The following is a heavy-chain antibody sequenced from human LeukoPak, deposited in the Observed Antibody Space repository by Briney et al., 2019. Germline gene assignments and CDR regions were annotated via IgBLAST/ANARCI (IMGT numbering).Heavy chain of an antibody. CDR1: GYTFSDYY. Sequence: ASVKVSCKTSGYTFSDYYLHWVRQAPGQGLEWMGWINPSSGGTKYVQKFQGRVTMTSDTSTSTVYMELSSLRPEDTAVYYCARGFCSGGSCYSYDYWGQGTLVTVSS. V-gene: IGHV1-2*02. CDR3: ARGFCSGGSCYSYDY. D-gene: IGHD2-15*01. J-gene: IGHJ4*02. CDR2: INPSSGGT.